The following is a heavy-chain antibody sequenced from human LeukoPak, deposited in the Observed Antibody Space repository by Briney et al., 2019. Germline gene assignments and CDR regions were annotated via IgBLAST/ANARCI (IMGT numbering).Heavy chain of an antibody. J-gene: IGHJ6*02. CDR3: ARGHYDILTGFPDYYYYGMDV. CDR1: GGSISSYY. V-gene: IGHV4-59*01. CDR2: IYYSGST. D-gene: IGHD3-9*01. Sequence: SETLSLTCTVSGGSISSYYWSWIRQPPGKGLEWIGYIYYSGSTNYNPYLKSRVTISVDTSKNQFSLKLSSVTAADTAVYYCARGHYDILTGFPDYYYYGMDVWGQGTTVTVSS.